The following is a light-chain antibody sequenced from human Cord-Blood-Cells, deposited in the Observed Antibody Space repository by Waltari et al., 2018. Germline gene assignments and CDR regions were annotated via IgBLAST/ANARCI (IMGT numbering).Light chain of an antibody. V-gene: IGLV7-46*01. CDR3: LLSYSGARV. CDR1: TGAVTRGHY. CDR2: DTS. J-gene: IGLJ3*02. Sequence: QAVVTQEPSLTVSPGGEVTLTRGPSTGAVTRGHYPYWFQQKPGHPPRTLIYDTSNKHSCTPARFSGSLLGGKASRTLSGAQPEDEAEYYCLLSYSGARVFGGGTKLTVL.